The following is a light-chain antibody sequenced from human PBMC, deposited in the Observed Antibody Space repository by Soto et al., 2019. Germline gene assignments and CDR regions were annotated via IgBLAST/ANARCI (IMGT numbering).Light chain of an antibody. CDR1: QTVGSDN. CDR3: QQFGSSRWT. V-gene: IGKV3-20*01. CDR2: GAS. J-gene: IGKJ1*01. Sequence: VLTQSPDTLSLSPGDRATLSCRASQTVGSDNLVWYQQTPGQAPRLLIYGASSRAPGIPDRFSGSGSGPAFTLTINRLEPEDFVVYFCQQFGSSRWTFGQGTKVEIK.